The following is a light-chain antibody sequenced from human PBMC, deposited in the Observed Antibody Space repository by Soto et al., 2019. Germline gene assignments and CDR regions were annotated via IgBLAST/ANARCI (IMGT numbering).Light chain of an antibody. J-gene: IGKJ1*01. V-gene: IGKV1-5*03. CDR2: KTS. CDR3: KHWNDYSWT. Sequence: DIHMTQSPSTLSASVGDRVTITCRASQSTSIWLAWYQQKPGKAPNLLIYKTSSLEPGVPSRFSGSGSATEFTLTISSLQPDDFATYYGKHWNDYSWTFGQGTKVEVK. CDR1: QSTSIW.